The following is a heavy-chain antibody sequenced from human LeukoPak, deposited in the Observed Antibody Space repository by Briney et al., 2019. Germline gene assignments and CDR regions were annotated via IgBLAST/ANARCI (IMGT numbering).Heavy chain of an antibody. CDR3: AKESGYVLLDY. J-gene: IGHJ4*02. CDR2: ILGSGGST. V-gene: IGHV3-23*01. D-gene: IGHD3-10*01. Sequence: GGSLRLSCAASGFTFSSYAMSWVRQAPGKGLEWVSAILGSGGSTYYADSVKGRFTISRDNSKNALYLKMNSLRAEDTAVYYCAKESGYVLLDYWGQETLATVSS. CDR1: GFTFSSYA.